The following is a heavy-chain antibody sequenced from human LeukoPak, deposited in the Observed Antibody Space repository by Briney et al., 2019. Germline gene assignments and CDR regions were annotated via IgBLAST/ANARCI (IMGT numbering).Heavy chain of an antibody. CDR1: GFTFSTYP. Sequence: GSLRLSCAASGFTFSTYPMNWVRQAPGNGLEWVSTISGSGGSTYYADSVKGRFTISRDNSKNTLYLQMNRLRADDTATYYCAKERTQTTSFDYWGQGTLVTVSS. V-gene: IGHV3-23*01. CDR3: AKERTQTTSFDY. J-gene: IGHJ4*02. CDR2: ISGSGGST. D-gene: IGHD2/OR15-2a*01.